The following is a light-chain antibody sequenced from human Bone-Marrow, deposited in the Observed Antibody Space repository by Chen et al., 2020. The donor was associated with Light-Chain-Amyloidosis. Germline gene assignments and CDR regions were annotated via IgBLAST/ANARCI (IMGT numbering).Light chain of an antibody. J-gene: IGLJ3*02. Sequence: SSELTQDPAVSVALGQTVRITCQGDSLRIYYATWYQQKPGQAPLLVIYGKHNRPSGIPARFSGSSSGKAASVAITGAHAEEEADYYCISRDNSGIHQVFGGGTKLTVL. CDR3: ISRDNSGIHQV. CDR2: GKH. V-gene: IGLV3-19*01. CDR1: SLRIYY.